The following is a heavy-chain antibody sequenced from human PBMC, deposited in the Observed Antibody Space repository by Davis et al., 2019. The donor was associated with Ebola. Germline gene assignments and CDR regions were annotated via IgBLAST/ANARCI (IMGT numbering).Heavy chain of an antibody. CDR2: IKQDGSEK. V-gene: IGHV3-7*04. CDR1: GFTFSSYA. Sequence: GESLKISCAASGFTFSSYAMTWVRQAPGKGLEWVANIKQDGSEKYYVDSVKGRFTISRDNAKNTLYLQMNSLRVEDTAVYYCTRVIDGDYDGNWGQGTLVTVSS. J-gene: IGHJ4*02. CDR3: TRVIDGDYDGN. D-gene: IGHD4-17*01.